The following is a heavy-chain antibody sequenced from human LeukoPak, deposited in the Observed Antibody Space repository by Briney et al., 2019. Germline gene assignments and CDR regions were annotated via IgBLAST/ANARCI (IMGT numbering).Heavy chain of an antibody. CDR3: AKTLTDYTTSWYPVGD. V-gene: IGHV3-23*01. Sequence: GGSLRLSCAASEFTFSSYAMSWVRQAPRKGLEWVSSISCSGGSTKYADSVKGRFTISRDNSKNTLFLQMNSLRAEDTAVYYCAKTLTDYTTSWYPVGDWGQGTLVTVSS. D-gene: IGHD6-13*01. CDR2: ISCSGGST. CDR1: EFTFSSYA. J-gene: IGHJ4*02.